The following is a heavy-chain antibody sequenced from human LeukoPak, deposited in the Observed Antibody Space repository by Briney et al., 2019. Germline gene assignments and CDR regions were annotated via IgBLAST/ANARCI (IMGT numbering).Heavy chain of an antibody. V-gene: IGHV3-23*01. CDR3: AKDRGRYSSSTVDAFDI. Sequence: GGSLRLSCAASGFTFSSYAMSWVRQAPGKGLEWVSAISGSGGSTYYADSVKGRFTISRDNSKNTLYLQMNSLRAEDTAVYYCAKDRGRYSSSTVDAFDIWGQGTMVTVSS. CDR1: GFTFSSYA. J-gene: IGHJ3*02. CDR2: ISGSGGST. D-gene: IGHD6-6*01.